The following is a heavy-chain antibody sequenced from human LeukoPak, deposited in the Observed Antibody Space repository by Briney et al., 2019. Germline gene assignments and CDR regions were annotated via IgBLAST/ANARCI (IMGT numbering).Heavy chain of an antibody. Sequence: GGSLRLSCAASGFTFSSYAMSWVRQAPGKGLEGVSAISGSGGSTYYADSVKGRFTISRDNSKDTLYLQMNSLRAEDTAVYYCAKGGYSYGIDYWGQGTLVTVSS. J-gene: IGHJ4*02. V-gene: IGHV3-23*01. CDR2: ISGSGGST. CDR3: AKGGYSYGIDY. D-gene: IGHD5-18*01. CDR1: GFTFSSYA.